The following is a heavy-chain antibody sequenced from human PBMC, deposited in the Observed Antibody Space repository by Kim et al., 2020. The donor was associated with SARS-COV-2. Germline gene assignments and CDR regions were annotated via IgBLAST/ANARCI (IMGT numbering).Heavy chain of an antibody. CDR3: ARHYLYASYYYYGMDV. CDR2: IYYSGST. Sequence: SETLSLTCTVSGGSISSSSYYWGWIRQPPGKGLEWIGSIYYSGSTYYNPSLKSRVTISVDTSKNQFSLKLSSVTAADTAVYYCARHYLYASYYYYGMDVWGQGTTVTASS. J-gene: IGHJ6*02. CDR1: GGSISSSSYY. D-gene: IGHD4-17*01. V-gene: IGHV4-39*01.